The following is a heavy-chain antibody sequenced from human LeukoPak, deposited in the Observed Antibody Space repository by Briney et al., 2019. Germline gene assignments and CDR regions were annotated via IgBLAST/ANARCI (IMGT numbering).Heavy chain of an antibody. D-gene: IGHD6-13*01. Sequence: SETLSLTCTVSGGSISNYYWSWIRQPPGKGLEWIGYIYYSGSTNCNPSLKSRVTMSVDTSKNQFSLNLSSVTAADTAVYYCASSSWYGRFDYWGQGTLVTVSS. V-gene: IGHV4-59*08. CDR1: GGSISNYY. CDR3: ASSSWYGRFDY. CDR2: IYYSGST. J-gene: IGHJ4*02.